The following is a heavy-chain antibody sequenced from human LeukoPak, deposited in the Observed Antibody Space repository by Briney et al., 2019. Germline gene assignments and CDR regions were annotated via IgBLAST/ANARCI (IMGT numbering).Heavy chain of an antibody. J-gene: IGHJ4*02. Sequence: SETLSLTCAVYGGSFSGYYWSWIRQSPGKGLEWIGEINHSGSTNYNPSLKSRVTISVDTSKNQFSLKLSSVTAADTAVYYCARGSSSGWSPTLFNYWGQGTLVTVSS. CDR1: GGSFSGYY. V-gene: IGHV4-34*01. CDR3: ARGSSSGWSPTLFNY. D-gene: IGHD6-19*01. CDR2: INHSGST.